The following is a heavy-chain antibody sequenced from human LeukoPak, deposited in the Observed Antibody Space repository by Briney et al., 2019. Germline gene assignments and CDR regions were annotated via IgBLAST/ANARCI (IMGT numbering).Heavy chain of an antibody. CDR1: GFTFYDYA. J-gene: IGHJ4*02. V-gene: IGHV3-9*01. CDR3: AKDDCSTSCYNDY. CDR2: ISWNSGSI. Sequence: GGSLRLSCAASGFTFYDYAMHWVRQAPGKGLEWVSGISWNSGSIGYADSVKGRFTISRDNAKNSLYLQMNSLRAEDTALYYCAKDDCSTSCYNDYWGQGTLVTVSS. D-gene: IGHD2-2*02.